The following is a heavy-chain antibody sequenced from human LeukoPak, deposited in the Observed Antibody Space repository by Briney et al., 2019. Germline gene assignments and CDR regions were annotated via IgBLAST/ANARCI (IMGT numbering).Heavy chain of an antibody. D-gene: IGHD3-22*01. CDR2: ISSSGSTI. V-gene: IGHV3-48*03. CDR1: GFTFSSYA. Sequence: GGSLRLSCAASGFTFSSYAMNWVRQAPGKGLEWVSYISSSGSTIYYADSVKGRFTISRDNAKNSLYLQMNSLRAEDTAVYYCARESYDSSGYYIFFDYWGQGTLVTVSS. J-gene: IGHJ4*02. CDR3: ARESYDSSGYYIFFDY.